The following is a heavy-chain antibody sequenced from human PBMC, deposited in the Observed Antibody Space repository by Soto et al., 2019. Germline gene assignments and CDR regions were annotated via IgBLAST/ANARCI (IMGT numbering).Heavy chain of an antibody. V-gene: IGHV1-18*04. D-gene: IGHD3-10*01. CDR2: ISAYNGNT. CDR3: AREIITMVRGVMGGWFDP. J-gene: IGHJ5*02. CDR1: GYTFTSYG. Sequence: QVQLVQSGAEVKKPGASVKVSCKASGYTFTSYGISWVRQAPGQGLEWMGWISAYNGNTNYAQKLQGRVTMTTDTSTSTAYRELRSLRSDDTAVYYCAREIITMVRGVMGGWFDPWGQGTLVTVSS.